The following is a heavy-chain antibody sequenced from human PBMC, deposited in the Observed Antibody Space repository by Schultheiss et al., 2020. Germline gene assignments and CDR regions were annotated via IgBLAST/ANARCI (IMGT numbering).Heavy chain of an antibody. CDR3: ARDSPWLFGY. V-gene: IGHV4-61*02. Sequence: SATLSLTCTVSGGSISSGSYYWSWIRQPAGKGLEWIGRIYTSGSTNYNPSLKSRVTISVDTSKNQFSLKLSSVTAADTAVYYCARDSPWLFGYWGQGTLVTGSS. J-gene: IGHJ4*02. CDR1: GGSISSGSYY. D-gene: IGHD6-19*01. CDR2: IYTSGST.